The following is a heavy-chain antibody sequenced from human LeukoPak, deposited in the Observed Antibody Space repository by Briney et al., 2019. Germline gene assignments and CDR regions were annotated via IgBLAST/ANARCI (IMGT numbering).Heavy chain of an antibody. CDR3: ARDSRDEATGWFDP. CDR1: GDSVSSNSAA. V-gene: IGHV6-1*01. Sequence: SQTLSLTCAISGDSVSSNSAAWNWIRQPPSRGLEWLGRTYYRSKWYNDYAVSVKSRITINPDTSKNQSSLQLNSVTPEDTAVYYCARDSRDEATGWFDPWGQGTLVTVSS. CDR2: TYYRSKWYN. J-gene: IGHJ5*02.